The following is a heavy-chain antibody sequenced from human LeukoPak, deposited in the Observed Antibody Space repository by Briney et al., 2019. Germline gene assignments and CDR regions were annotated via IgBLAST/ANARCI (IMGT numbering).Heavy chain of an antibody. D-gene: IGHD3-3*01. V-gene: IGHV3-74*03. CDR2: INGDGDYT. J-gene: IGHJ4*02. CDR1: GFTFSSYW. CDR3: AKTRGISISGVVPLCDY. Sequence: GGSLRLSCAASGFTFSSYWMHWVRQAPGKGLMWLSRINGDGDYTTSADSVKGRLTISRDNAKNTLYLQMDGLRAEDTAVYYCAKTRGISISGVVPLCDYWGQGTLVTVSS.